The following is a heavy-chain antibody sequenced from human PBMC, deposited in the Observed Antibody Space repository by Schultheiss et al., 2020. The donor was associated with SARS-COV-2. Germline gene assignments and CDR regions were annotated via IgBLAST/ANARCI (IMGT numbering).Heavy chain of an antibody. CDR2: ISGSSSTI. CDR3: AREATKFYGMDV. CDR1: GFTFSSYA. V-gene: IGHV3-48*02. Sequence: GGSLRLSCAASGFTFSSYAMSWVRQAPGKGLEWVSYISGSSSTIYYADSVKGRFTTSRDNAKNSLYLQMNSLRDEETAVYYCAREATKFYGMDVWGQGTTVTVSS. D-gene: IGHD1-26*01. J-gene: IGHJ6*02.